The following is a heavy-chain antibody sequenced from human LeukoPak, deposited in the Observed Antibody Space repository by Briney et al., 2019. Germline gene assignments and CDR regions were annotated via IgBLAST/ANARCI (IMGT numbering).Heavy chain of an antibody. D-gene: IGHD1/OR15-1a*01. CDR1: GGTFSRYA. CDR2: IIPIFGTA. J-gene: IGHJ4*02. V-gene: IGHV1-69*05. CDR3: ARVRRSRTNEALDY. Sequence: GASVKVACKASGGTFSRYAISWVRRAPGQGLEWMGGIIPIFGTANYAQKFQGRVTITTDESTSTAYMELSSLRSEDTAVYYCARVRRSRTNEALDYWGQGTLVTVSS.